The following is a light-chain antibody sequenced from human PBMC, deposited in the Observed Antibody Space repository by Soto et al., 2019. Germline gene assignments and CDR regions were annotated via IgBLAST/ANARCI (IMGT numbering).Light chain of an antibody. CDR3: AAWDDSMNGYV. CDR2: NNY. Sequence: QSVLTQPPSASGTPGQRVTISCSGSSSNIGSNTVNWYHQLPGTAPKLLIYNNYQRSSGVPDRFSGSKSGTSASLAISGLQSEDEADYYCAAWDDSMNGYVFGTGTRSLS. J-gene: IGLJ1*01. V-gene: IGLV1-44*01. CDR1: SSNIGSNT.